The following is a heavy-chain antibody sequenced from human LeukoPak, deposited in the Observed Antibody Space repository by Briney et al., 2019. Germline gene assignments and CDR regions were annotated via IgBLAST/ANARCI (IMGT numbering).Heavy chain of an antibody. J-gene: IGHJ4*02. Sequence: VASVKVSCKASGYTFTTYDINWVRQAAGQGGEWMGWMNPNRGNTGYAQKFQGRLTITRNAYISTAYMELSSLRSDDTAVYYCARTKPDNSEIYNWGQGTLVTVSS. D-gene: IGHD3-22*01. CDR1: GYTFTTYD. CDR3: ARTKPDNSEIYN. V-gene: IGHV1-8*03. CDR2: MNPNRGNT.